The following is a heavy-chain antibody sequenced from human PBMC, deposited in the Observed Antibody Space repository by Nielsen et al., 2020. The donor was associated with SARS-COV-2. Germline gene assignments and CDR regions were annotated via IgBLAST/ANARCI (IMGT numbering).Heavy chain of an antibody. V-gene: IGHV4-39*01. CDR2: IYYSGST. Sequence: SETLSLTCTVSGGSISSSNYYWGWIRQPPGKGLEWIGSIYYSGSTYYNPSLKSRVTISVDTSKNQFSLKLSSVTAADTAVYYCARARYSGSHHFDYWGQGTLVTVSS. D-gene: IGHD1-26*01. CDR3: ARARYSGSHHFDY. CDR1: GGSISSSNYY. J-gene: IGHJ4*02.